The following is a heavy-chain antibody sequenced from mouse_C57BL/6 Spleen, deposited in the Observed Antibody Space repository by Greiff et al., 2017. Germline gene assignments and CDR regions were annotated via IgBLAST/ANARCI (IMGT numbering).Heavy chain of an antibody. D-gene: IGHD2-2*01. J-gene: IGHJ3*01. CDR2: IDPETGGT. Sequence: QVQLKESGAELVRPGASVTLSCKASGYTFTDYEMHWVKQTPVHGLEWIGAIDPETGGTAYNQKFKGKAILTADKSSSTAYMELRSLTSEDSAVYYCTIYGYAWFAYWGQGTLVTVSA. CDR1: GYTFTDYE. V-gene: IGHV1-15*01. CDR3: TIYGYAWFAY.